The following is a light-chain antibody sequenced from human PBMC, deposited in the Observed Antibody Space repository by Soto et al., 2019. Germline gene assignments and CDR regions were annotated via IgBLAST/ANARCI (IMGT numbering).Light chain of an antibody. CDR2: AAS. J-gene: IGKJ5*01. CDR1: QGISSY. CDR3: QQLLSYPIT. V-gene: IGKV1-9*01. Sequence: DIQWTQSPSCLSSSVGDRVTIPCRDSQGISSYLAWYQQKPGNAPKLLIYAASTLQSGVPLRFSGSGSGTSFTLTISSLQPEDFAPYYCQQLLSYPITFGQGTRLEI.